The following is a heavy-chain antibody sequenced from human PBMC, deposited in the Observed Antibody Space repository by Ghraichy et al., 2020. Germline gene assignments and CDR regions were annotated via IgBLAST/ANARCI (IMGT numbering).Heavy chain of an antibody. J-gene: IGHJ4*02. CDR3: ASDCSRTSCHSFDY. D-gene: IGHD2-2*02. CDR1: GFTFSNYG. Sequence: GVLRLSCATSGFTFSNYGMAWVRQAPGKGLEWVSNMNPDGTQKYYLDSVKGRFTISRDNAKNPLYLQMNSLSAEDSAVYYCASDCSRTSCHSFDYWGRGTLVIVSS. CDR2: MNPDGTQK. V-gene: IGHV3-7*01.